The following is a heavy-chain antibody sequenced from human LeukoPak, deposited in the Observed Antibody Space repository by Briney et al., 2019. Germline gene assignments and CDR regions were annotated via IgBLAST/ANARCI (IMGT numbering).Heavy chain of an antibody. Sequence: SQTLSLTCAISGDSVPSKSATWNWIRQSPSRGLEWLGKTYYRSKWYNDSALSVKGRVTISPDTSKNQFSLQLISVTPEDTAVYYCARDENRKNPPDYWGQGTLVTVSS. D-gene: IGHD1-14*01. CDR2: TYYRSKWYN. J-gene: IGHJ4*02. CDR3: ARDENRKNPPDY. CDR1: GDSVPSKSAT. V-gene: IGHV6-1*01.